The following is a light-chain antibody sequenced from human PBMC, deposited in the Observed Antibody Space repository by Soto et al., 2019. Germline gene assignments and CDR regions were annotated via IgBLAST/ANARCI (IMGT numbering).Light chain of an antibody. CDR1: QSVSSSY. CDR3: QQYRTS. CDR2: GAS. Sequence: EIVLTQSPGTLSLSPGERATLSCRASQSVSSSYLAWYQQKPGQPPRLLIYGASSRATGIPDRFSGSGSGTDFTLTITRLGPEEFAVYYWQQYRTSFGGGTKVAIK. V-gene: IGKV3-20*01. J-gene: IGKJ4*01.